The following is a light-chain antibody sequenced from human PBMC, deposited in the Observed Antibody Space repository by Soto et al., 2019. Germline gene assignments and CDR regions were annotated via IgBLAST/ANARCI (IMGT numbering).Light chain of an antibody. CDR2: GAS. J-gene: IGKJ1*01. CDR1: QSISSNY. CDR3: QQYGDSSWT. V-gene: IGKV3-20*01. Sequence: EIVLTQSPGTLSLSAGERATLSCRASQSISSNYLAWYQQKPGQAPRLLIFGASYRATGIPDRFSGSGSGTDFTLTISRLEPEDFAVYYCQQYGDSSWTFGQGTKVDIK.